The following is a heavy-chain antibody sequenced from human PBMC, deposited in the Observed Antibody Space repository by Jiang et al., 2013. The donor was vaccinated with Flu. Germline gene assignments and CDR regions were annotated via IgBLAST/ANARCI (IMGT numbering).Heavy chain of an antibody. V-gene: IGHV4-39*01. J-gene: IGHJ1*01. CDR3: GSSNFGIEYFQH. CDR1: GGSISTTGYY. CDR2: LFYSGST. D-gene: IGHD4/OR15-4a*01. Sequence: ETLSLTCTVSGGSISTTGYYWGWIRQSPVKGLEWIGSLFYSGSTYYNPSLKSRVTISADTSKTQFSLRLSSVSAADTAVYYCGSSNFGIEYFQHWGQGTLVTVSS.